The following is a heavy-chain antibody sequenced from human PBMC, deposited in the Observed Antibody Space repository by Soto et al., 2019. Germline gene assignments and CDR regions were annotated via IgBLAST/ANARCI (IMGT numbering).Heavy chain of an antibody. V-gene: IGHV1-24*01. CDR2: FDPEDGET. J-gene: IGHJ3*02. D-gene: IGHD6-19*01. Sequence: ASLKVSCKGSRDTLTELSMHWVRQAPGKGLEWMGGFDPEDGETIYAQKFQGRVTMTEDTSTDTAYMELSSLRSEDTAVYYCATLSSVAGSAFDIWGQGTMVTVSS. CDR3: ATLSSVAGSAFDI. CDR1: RDTLTELS.